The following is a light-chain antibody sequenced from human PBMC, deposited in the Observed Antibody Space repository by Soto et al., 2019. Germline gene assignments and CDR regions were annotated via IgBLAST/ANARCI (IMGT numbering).Light chain of an antibody. CDR1: SSDVGGYNF. CDR2: DVD. Sequence: QSALTQPRSVSGSPGQSVTISCTGSSSDVGGYNFVSWYLQYPGKALKLLIYDVDKRPSGVPHHFSGSRSGNTASLTISGLQAEDEADYFCCSYAGSPWVFGTGTKGTVL. V-gene: IGLV2-11*01. J-gene: IGLJ1*01. CDR3: CSYAGSPWV.